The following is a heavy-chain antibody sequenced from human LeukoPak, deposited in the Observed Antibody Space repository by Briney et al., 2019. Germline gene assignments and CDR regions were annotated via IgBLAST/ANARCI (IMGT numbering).Heavy chain of an antibody. V-gene: IGHV4-59*01. J-gene: IGHJ4*02. D-gene: IGHD5-12*01. CDR3: ARSLATYYFDY. Sequence: SETLSLTCTVSGGSISSYYWSWIRQPPGKGLEWIGYIYYSGSTYYNPSLKSRVTISVDTSKNQFSLKLSSVTAADTAVYYCARSLATYYFDYWGQGTLVTVSS. CDR1: GGSISSYY. CDR2: IYYSGST.